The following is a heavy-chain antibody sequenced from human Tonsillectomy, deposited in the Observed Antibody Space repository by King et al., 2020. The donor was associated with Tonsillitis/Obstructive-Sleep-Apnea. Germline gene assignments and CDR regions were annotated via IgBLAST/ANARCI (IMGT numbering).Heavy chain of an antibody. D-gene: IGHD2-2*02. Sequence: VQLVESGGGVVQPGRSLRLSCAASGFTFRSYAMHWVRQAPGKGLEWVAVISYDGSNKYYADSVKGRFTISRDNSKNTLYLQMNSLRAEDTAVYYCARALPIVVLPAAIKGGFDYWGQGTLVTVSS. CDR3: ARALPIVVLPAAIKGGFDY. CDR1: GFTFRSYA. J-gene: IGHJ4*02. V-gene: IGHV3-30*04. CDR2: ISYDGSNK.